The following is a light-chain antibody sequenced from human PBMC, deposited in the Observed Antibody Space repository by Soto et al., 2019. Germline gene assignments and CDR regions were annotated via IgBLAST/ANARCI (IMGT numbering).Light chain of an antibody. V-gene: IGKV1-39*01. CDR3: QQSYSSPWT. Sequence: DIHMPHSPSPPSSSLLYIFAISFLASQSIGTYLNWYQQKPGRAPKLQIYAASNLQSGVPSRFSGSGSGTDFTLTIRSLQPEDFATYFCQQSYSSPWTFGQGTKVDIK. J-gene: IGKJ1*01. CDR1: QSIGTY. CDR2: AAS.